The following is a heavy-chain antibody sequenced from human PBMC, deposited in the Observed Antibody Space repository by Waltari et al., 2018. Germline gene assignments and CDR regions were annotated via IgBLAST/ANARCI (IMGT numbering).Heavy chain of an antibody. CDR2: IIPIFGTA. CDR1: GGTFRSYA. CDR3: ARSPPGYSYGYDYFDY. V-gene: IGHV1-69*01. D-gene: IGHD5-18*01. Sequence: QVQLVQSGAEVKKPGSSVKVCCKASGGTFRSYAISWVRQATGQGLELMGGIIPIFGTANYAQKFQGRLTITADESTSTAYIELSSLRSEDTAVYYCARSPPGYSYGYDYFDYWGQGTLVTVSS. J-gene: IGHJ4*02.